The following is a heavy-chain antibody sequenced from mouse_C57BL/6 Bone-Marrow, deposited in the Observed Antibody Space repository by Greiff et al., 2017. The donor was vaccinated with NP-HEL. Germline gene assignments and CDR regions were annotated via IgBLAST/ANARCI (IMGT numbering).Heavy chain of an antibody. D-gene: IGHD1-1*02. CDR3: ARGVVRPFAY. CDR1: GYTFTSYG. Sequence: VQLQQSGAELARPGASVKLSCKASGYTFTSYGISWVKQRTGQGLEWIGEIYPRSGNTYYNEKFKGKATLTADKSSSTAYMALRSLTSEDSAVYFCARGVVRPFAYWGQGTLVTVSA. J-gene: IGHJ3*01. CDR2: IYPRSGNT. V-gene: IGHV1-81*01.